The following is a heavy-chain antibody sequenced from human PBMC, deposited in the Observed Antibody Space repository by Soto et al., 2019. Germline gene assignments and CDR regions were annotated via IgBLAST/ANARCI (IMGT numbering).Heavy chain of an antibody. J-gene: IGHJ2*01. D-gene: IGHD2-15*01. CDR3: ARDLPVAATPWYFDL. CDR1: GGSISSGGYY. V-gene: IGHV4-31*03. Sequence: QVQLQESGPGLVKPSQTLSLTCTVSGGSISSGGYYWSWIRQHPGKGLEWIGYIYYSGSTYYNPSFKSRVTISVDTSKNQFSLKLSSVTAADTAVYYCARDLPVAATPWYFDLWGRGTLVTVSS. CDR2: IYYSGST.